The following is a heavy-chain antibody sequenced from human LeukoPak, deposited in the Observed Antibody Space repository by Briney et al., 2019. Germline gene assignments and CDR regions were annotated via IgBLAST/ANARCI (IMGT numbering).Heavy chain of an antibody. D-gene: IGHD2-2*01. Sequence: GGSLRLPCAASGFTFSSYGMHWVRQAPGKGLEWVAVISYDGSNKYYADSVKGRFTISRDNSKNTLYLQMNSLRAEDTAVYYCAKDIYQLLREGFFDYWGQGTLVTVSS. V-gene: IGHV3-30*18. CDR1: GFTFSSYG. J-gene: IGHJ4*02. CDR3: AKDIYQLLREGFFDY. CDR2: ISYDGSNK.